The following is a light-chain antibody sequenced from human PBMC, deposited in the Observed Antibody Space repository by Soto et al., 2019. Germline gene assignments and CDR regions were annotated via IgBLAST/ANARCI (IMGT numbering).Light chain of an antibody. CDR3: QQFYVTPWT. Sequence: DIVLTRSPDSLAVSLGERATISCESSQSVLFRSNYKSYLSWYQQKPGQPPRLLIYWASIRQSGVPDRFSGSGSGTYFTLTISSLQAEDVAVYYCQQFYVTPWTFGQGTKVEIK. J-gene: IGKJ1*01. CDR2: WAS. V-gene: IGKV4-1*01. CDR1: QSVLFRSNYKSY.